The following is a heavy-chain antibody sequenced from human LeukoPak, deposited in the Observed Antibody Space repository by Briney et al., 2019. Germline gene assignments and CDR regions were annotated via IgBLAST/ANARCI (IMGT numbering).Heavy chain of an antibody. CDR3: ARAFCVGECFVLHIFFDS. CDR1: GDSISSSSYY. V-gene: IGHV4-39*02. CDR2: IYYSGST. J-gene: IGHJ4*02. Sequence: SETLSLTCTVSGDSISSSSYYWGWIRQPPGKGLEWIGSIYYSGSTYYNPSLKSRVTISVDTSKNHFSLNLRSMQASDAAVYYCARAFCVGECFVLHIFFDSWGQGTLVTVSS. D-gene: IGHD2-21*01.